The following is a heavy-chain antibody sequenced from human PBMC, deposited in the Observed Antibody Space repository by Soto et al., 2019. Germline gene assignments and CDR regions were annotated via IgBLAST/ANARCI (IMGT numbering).Heavy chain of an antibody. D-gene: IGHD7-27*01. CDR1: GFTFSSYS. Sequence: GGSLRLSCAASGFTFSSYSMNWVRQAPGKGLEWVSSISSSSSYIYYADSVKGRFTISRDNAKNSLYLQMNSLRAEDTAVYYCARGPLGTGDYYYYYYGMDVWGQGTTVTVSS. J-gene: IGHJ6*02. CDR3: ARGPLGTGDYYYYYYGMDV. CDR2: ISSSSSYI. V-gene: IGHV3-21*01.